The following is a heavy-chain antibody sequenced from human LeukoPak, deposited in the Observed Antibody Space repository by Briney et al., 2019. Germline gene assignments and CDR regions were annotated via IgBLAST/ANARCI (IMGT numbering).Heavy chain of an antibody. CDR2: ISGSGGST. Sequence: GRSLRLSCAASGFTFSSYGMHWVRQAPGKGLEWVSAISGSGGSTYYADSVKGRFTISRDNSKNTLYLQMNSLRAEDTAVYYCAKEGWDIVVVPAAFDYWGQGTLVTVSS. CDR1: GFTFSSYG. J-gene: IGHJ4*02. V-gene: IGHV3-23*01. CDR3: AKEGWDIVVVPAAFDY. D-gene: IGHD2-2*01.